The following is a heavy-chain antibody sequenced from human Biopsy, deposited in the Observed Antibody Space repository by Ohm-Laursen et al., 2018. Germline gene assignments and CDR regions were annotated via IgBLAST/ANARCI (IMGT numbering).Heavy chain of an antibody. CDR1: GYTLTELS. V-gene: IGHV1-24*01. Sequence: ASVKVSCKVSGYTLTELSMHWVRQAPGKGLEWLGGFAPEDGKTFYAQKFQGRVTMTEDPSTDTAHMELSSLRSEDTAVYYCATGFTSGWYHFDYWGQGTLVTVSS. CDR2: FAPEDGKT. D-gene: IGHD6-19*01. J-gene: IGHJ4*02. CDR3: ATGFTSGWYHFDY.